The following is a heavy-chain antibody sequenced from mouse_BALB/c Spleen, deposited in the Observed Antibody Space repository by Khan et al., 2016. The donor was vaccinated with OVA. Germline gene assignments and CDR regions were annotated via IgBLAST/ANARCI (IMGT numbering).Heavy chain of an antibody. J-gene: IGHJ4*01. CDR3: AEGGAAYYRNDGGAIEY. CDR2: INTHSGVP. Sequence: QIQLVQSGPELKKPGETVRISCKASGYTFTTAGIQWVQKMPGKGLKWIGWINTHSGVPKYAEDFKGRFAFSLEISVNTAYLQITNLKNEDTATDFCAEGGAAYYRNDGGAIEYWGQGTSVTVSS. CDR1: GYTFTTAG. V-gene: IGHV9-4*02. D-gene: IGHD2-14*01.